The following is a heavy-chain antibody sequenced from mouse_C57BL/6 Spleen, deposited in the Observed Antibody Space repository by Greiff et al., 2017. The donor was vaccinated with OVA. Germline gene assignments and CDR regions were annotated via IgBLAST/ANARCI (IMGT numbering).Heavy chain of an antibody. Sequence: QVHVKQSGAELVRPGTSVKVSCKASGYAFTNYLIEWVKQRPGQGLEWIGVINPGSGGTNYNEKFKGKATLTADKSSSTADMQLSSLTSEDSAVDSGGRTGTTVYFAHWGQGTTRTVSA. CDR1: GYAFTNYL. D-gene: IGHD4-1*01. J-gene: IGHJ2*01. CDR2: INPGSGGT. CDR3: GRTGTTVYFAH. V-gene: IGHV1-54*01.